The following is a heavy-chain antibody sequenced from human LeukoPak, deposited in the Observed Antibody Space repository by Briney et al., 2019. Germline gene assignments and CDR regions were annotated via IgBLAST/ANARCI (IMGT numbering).Heavy chain of an antibody. J-gene: IGHJ1*01. CDR2: ISSSSSYI. D-gene: IGHD2-15*01. CDR1: GFTFSSYS. V-gene: IGHV3-21*01. Sequence: GGSLRLSCAASGFTFSSYSMNWVSQAPGKGLEWVSAISSSSSYIYYADSVKGRFTISRDNAKNSLYLQMNSLRAEDTAVYYCARDSAVDCSGGSCYSDFQHWGQGTLVTVSS. CDR3: ARDSAVDCSGGSCYSDFQH.